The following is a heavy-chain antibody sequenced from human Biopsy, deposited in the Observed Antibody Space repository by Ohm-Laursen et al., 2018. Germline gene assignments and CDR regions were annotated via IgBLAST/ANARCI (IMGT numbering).Heavy chain of an antibody. J-gene: IGHJ5*02. CDR1: GGSISSGGSY. Sequence: TLSLTCTVSGGSISSGGSYWSWIRKRPGKGLEWIGDTFNSANTYYNPSLKNLITISGDTSKNQFSLKLNSVTAADTAVYYCARGDYFDSNGYFWFDPWGQGTLVTVSS. V-gene: IGHV4-31*01. CDR2: TFNSANT. CDR3: ARGDYFDSNGYFWFDP. D-gene: IGHD3-22*01.